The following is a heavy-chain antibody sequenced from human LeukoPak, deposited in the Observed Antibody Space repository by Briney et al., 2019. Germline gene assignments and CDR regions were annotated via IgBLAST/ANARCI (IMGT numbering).Heavy chain of an antibody. J-gene: IGHJ4*02. CDR2: IYYCGST. Sequence: WESLSLTCTGSGRSISSYYWSWIRQPPGKGLGWDDYIYYCGSTNSKPSLKSRVTISGCTSKDQFSLRLSSVTAASMAAYYCARGYCYNRSGYNEAGGYYFYYWGQRTLVTVSS. CDR1: GRSISSYY. V-gene: IGHV4-59*01. CDR3: ARGYCYNRSGYNEAGGYYFYY. D-gene: IGHD3-22*01.